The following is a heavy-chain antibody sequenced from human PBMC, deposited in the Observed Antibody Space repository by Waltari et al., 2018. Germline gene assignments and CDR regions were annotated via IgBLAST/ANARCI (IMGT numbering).Heavy chain of an antibody. Sequence: EAQLLESGGTLVQPGGSLRLSCAASGFTFSSYAMSWVRQAPGKGLEWVSIIYSGGSTTYYADSVKGRFTVSRDNSKSTLSLQMNSLRADDTAVYYCAKAPIAARPYYFDYWGQGTLVTVSS. CDR3: AKAPIAARPYYFDY. V-gene: IGHV3-23*03. D-gene: IGHD6-6*01. CDR1: GFTFSSYA. J-gene: IGHJ4*02. CDR2: IYSGGSTT.